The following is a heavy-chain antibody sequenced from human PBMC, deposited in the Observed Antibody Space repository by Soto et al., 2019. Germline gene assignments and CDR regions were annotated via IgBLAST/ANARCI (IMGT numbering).Heavy chain of an antibody. CDR1: GFTFSSYS. D-gene: IGHD3-10*01. CDR2: ISTSSTTI. Sequence: EVQLVESGGGLVQPGGSLRLSCAVSGFTFSSYSRNWVRQAPGKGLEWVSYISTSSTTIYYVDSVKGRFTISRDNAKNARYLQMNSLRAEGTAVYYCARGNSASRSYRDCWGRGTLVTVSS. J-gene: IGHJ4*02. CDR3: ARGNSASRSYRDC. V-gene: IGHV3-48*01.